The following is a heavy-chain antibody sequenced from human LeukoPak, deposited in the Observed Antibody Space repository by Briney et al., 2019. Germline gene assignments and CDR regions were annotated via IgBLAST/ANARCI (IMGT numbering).Heavy chain of an antibody. J-gene: IGHJ4*02. CDR1: GFTFSSYA. CDR2: ISGSCDST. D-gene: IGHD4-17*01. Sequence: GGSLRLSCAASGFTFSSYAMSGARQAPGKGREGVSAISGSCDSTYYADSVKGRFNIYRDNSKNTLYLQMNSLRAEDTAVYYCAKDLFAVTTATDYWGQGTLVTVS. V-gene: IGHV3-23*01. CDR3: AKDLFAVTTATDY.